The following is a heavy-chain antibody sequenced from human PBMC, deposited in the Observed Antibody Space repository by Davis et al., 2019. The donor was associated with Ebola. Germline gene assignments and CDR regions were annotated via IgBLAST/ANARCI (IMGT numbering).Heavy chain of an antibody. CDR3: VRGGALYYYYGMDV. D-gene: IGHD1-26*01. J-gene: IGHJ6*04. CDR1: GFIVSSNY. Sequence: GGSLRLSCAASGFIVSSNYITWVRQAPGKGLEWVSLIDSGAIPYYADSVKGRFTISRDISRNTIFLQMNGLRAEDTAVYYCVRGGALYYYYGMDVWGKGTTVTVSS. CDR2: IDSGAIP. V-gene: IGHV3-53*01.